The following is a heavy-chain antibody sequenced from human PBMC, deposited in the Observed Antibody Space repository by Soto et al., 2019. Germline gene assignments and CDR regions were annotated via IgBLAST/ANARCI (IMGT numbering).Heavy chain of an antibody. Sequence: QVQLVQSGAEVKKPGASVKVSCKASGYTFTSYYMNWVRQAPGQGLEWLGIINPSGGYTTYAQRFLGRVTMTSDTSTSTVHMELGSLTSEDTAVYYCAGGGGIVVLTAPYDHWGQGTLVTVSS. V-gene: IGHV1-46*03. D-gene: IGHD2-21*02. J-gene: IGHJ4*02. CDR3: AGGGGIVVLTAPYDH. CDR1: GYTFTSYY. CDR2: INPSGGYT.